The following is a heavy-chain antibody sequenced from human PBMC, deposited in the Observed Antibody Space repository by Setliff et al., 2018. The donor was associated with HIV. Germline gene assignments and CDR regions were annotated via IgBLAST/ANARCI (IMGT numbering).Heavy chain of an antibody. D-gene: IGHD3-10*01. CDR3: ARSLSGSGSYLDY. CDR2: IHYSGRP. V-gene: IGHV4-34*09. J-gene: IGHJ4*03. CDR1: GGSFSGYY. Sequence: ASETLSLTCAVYGGSFSGYYWSWIRQPPGKGLEWIGYIHYSGRPYYSPSLESRITISVDTSKNQFSLKLSSVTAADTAVYYCARSLSGSGSYLDYWGQGTLVTVSS.